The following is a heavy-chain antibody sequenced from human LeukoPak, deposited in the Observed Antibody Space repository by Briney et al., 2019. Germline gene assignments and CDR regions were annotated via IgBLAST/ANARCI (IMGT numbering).Heavy chain of an antibody. V-gene: IGHV3-53*01. D-gene: IGHD4-17*01. CDR1: GFTFSSYE. Sequence: SGGSLRLSCAASGFTFSSYEMSWVRQAPGKGLEWVSAFYSDGSTYYVDSVKGRFIISRDDSKNTVYLQMNSLRVEDTAIYYCARAMTRATTFDSWGQGTLVTVSS. J-gene: IGHJ4*02. CDR2: FYSDGST. CDR3: ARAMTRATTFDS.